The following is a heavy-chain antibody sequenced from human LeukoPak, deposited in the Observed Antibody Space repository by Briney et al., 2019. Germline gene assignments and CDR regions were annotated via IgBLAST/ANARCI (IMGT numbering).Heavy chain of an antibody. V-gene: IGHV3-30*02. J-gene: IGHJ3*02. CDR2: IRYDGARK. D-gene: IGHD3-22*01. CDR1: GFTFSKYG. Sequence: GGSLRLSCEGSGFTFSKYGVHWVRQAPGKGLEWVAFIRYDGARKHYEDSLKGRFTISRDNSKNTLYLEMNSLRAEDTALYYCARDLGPYYYDGSDYWGDAFDIWGQGTMVTVSS. CDR3: ARDLGPYYYDGSDYWGDAFDI.